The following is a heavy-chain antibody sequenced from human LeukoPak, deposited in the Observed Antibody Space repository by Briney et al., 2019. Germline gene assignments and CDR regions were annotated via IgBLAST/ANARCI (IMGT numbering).Heavy chain of an antibody. CDR3: VWLVEPSHAFDI. CDR2: IIPIFGIP. Sequence: GSSVKVSCKASGGTFRTFAISWVRQAPGQGLEWMGGIIPIFGIPDSAQKFQGRLTITADESTTTAYMELSSLRSEDTAVYYCVWLVEPSHAFDIWGQGTMVTVSS. CDR1: GGTFRTFA. V-gene: IGHV1-69*01. D-gene: IGHD6-19*01. J-gene: IGHJ3*02.